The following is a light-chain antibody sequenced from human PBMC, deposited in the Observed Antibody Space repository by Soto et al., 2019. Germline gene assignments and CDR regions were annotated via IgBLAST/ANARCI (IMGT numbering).Light chain of an antibody. CDR2: WAS. J-gene: IGKJ1*01. V-gene: IGKV4-1*01. CDR3: QQYYNIPWT. Sequence: DIVLTQFPDSLAVSPGERATINCKSSQSVLYSSNNKNYLAWYQQKPGQPPKLLIYWASTRESGVPDRFSGSGSGTDFTLTISSLQAEDVAIYYCQQYYNIPWTFGQGSKVEIK. CDR1: QSVLYSSNNKNY.